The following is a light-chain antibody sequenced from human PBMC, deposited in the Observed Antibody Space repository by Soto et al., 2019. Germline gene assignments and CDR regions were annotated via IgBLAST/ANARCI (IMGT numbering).Light chain of an antibody. Sequence: QSALTQPASVSGSPGQSITISCTGTSSDVGGYNSVSWYQQHPGKAPKLMIYDVSKRPSGVSNRFSGSKSGNTASLTISGLQAEDETDYYCSSYASNSAHVVFGGGTKVTVL. V-gene: IGLV2-14*01. J-gene: IGLJ2*01. CDR2: DVS. CDR3: SSYASNSAHVV. CDR1: SSDVGGYNS.